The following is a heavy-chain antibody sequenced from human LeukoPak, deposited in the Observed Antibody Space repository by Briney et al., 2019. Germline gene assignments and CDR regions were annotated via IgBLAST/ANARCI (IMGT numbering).Heavy chain of an antibody. V-gene: IGHV4-38-2*01. CDR1: GYSISSGDY. Sequence: SETLSLTCAVSGYSISSGDYWGWIRLPPGKGLEWIGSIYHSGSTYYNPTLKSRVTISVDTSKRQFSLTLSSVTAADTAVYYCARNRSEPFGNGGSFDSWGQGTLVTVSS. CDR2: IYHSGST. D-gene: IGHD3-16*01. J-gene: IGHJ4*02. CDR3: ARNRSEPFGNGGSFDS.